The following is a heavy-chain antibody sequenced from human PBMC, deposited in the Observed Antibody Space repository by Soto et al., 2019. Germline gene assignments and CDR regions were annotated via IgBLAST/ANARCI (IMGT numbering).Heavy chain of an antibody. CDR1: GGSFSGYY. J-gene: IGHJ5*02. CDR2: INHSGST. Sequence: QVQLQQWGAGLLKPSETLSLTCAVYGGSFSGYYWSWIRQPPGKGLEWIGEINHSGSTNYNPSLKSRVTISVDTSKNQFSLKLSSVTAADTAVYYCARRPRYYYGSGRWFDPWGQGTLVTVSS. CDR3: ARRPRYYYGSGRWFDP. V-gene: IGHV4-34*01. D-gene: IGHD3-10*01.